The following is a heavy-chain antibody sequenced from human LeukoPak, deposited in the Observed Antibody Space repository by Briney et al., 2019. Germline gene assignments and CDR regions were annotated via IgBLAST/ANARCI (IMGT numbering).Heavy chain of an antibody. CDR1: GGSISSGGYY. J-gene: IGHJ4*02. CDR2: IYYSGST. Sequence: SQTLSLTCTVSGGSISSGGYYWSWIRQHPGKGLEWIGYIYYSGSTYYNPSLKSRVTISVDTSKNQFSLKLSSVTAADTAVYYCAREAYSSSEIDYWGQGTLVTVSS. CDR3: AREAYSSSEIDY. V-gene: IGHV4-30-4*08. D-gene: IGHD6-6*01.